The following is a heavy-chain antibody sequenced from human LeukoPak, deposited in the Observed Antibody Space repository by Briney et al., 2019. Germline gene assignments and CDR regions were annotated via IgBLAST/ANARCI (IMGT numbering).Heavy chain of an antibody. V-gene: IGHV1-18*01. D-gene: IGHD3-10*01. J-gene: IGHJ4*02. CDR2: ISDCNGNT. Sequence: VASVKDSCKASGYTFTGYVISRVRQTPGQGLKRMGWISDCNGNTTHAQRLQGRVTIHPETSTSTAYRELRSLRSDDTAVYYCPRDIEYGSGRDYWGQGTLVTVTS. CDR1: GYTFTGYV. CDR3: PRDIEYGSGRDY.